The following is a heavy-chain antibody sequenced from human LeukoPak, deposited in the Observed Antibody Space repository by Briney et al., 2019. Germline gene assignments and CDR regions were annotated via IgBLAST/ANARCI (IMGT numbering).Heavy chain of an antibody. V-gene: IGHV4-31*03. CDR1: GGSISSGGYS. D-gene: IGHD2-2*01. Sequence: SETLSLTCTVSGGSISSGGYSWSWIRQHPGKGLEWIGYIYYSGSTYYNPSLKSRVTISVDTSKNQFSLKLSSVTAADTAVYYCARVGVVVPAARNWGQGTLVTVSS. CDR2: IYYSGST. CDR3: ARVGVVVPAARN. J-gene: IGHJ4*02.